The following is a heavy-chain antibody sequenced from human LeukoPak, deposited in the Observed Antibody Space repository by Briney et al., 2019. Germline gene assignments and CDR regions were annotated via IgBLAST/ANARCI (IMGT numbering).Heavy chain of an antibody. J-gene: IGHJ4*02. V-gene: IGHV3-30*18. CDR2: ISYDGSNK. D-gene: IGHD3-3*01. CDR1: GFTFSSYG. Sequence: GGSLRLSCAASGFTFSSYGMHWVRQAPGKGLEWVAVISYDGSNKCYADSVKGRFTISRDNSKNTLYLQMNSLRAEDTAVYYCAKDFWSGYSSVGYWGQGTLVTVSS. CDR3: AKDFWSGYSSVGY.